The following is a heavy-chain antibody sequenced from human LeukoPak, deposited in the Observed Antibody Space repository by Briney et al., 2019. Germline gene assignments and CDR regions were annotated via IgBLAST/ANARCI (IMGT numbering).Heavy chain of an antibody. CDR2: IYYSGST. D-gene: IGHD3-9*01. J-gene: IGHJ6*03. CDR3: ARLYYDILTGGYYYYYYMDV. CDR1: GGSISSSSYY. V-gene: IGHV4-39*07. Sequence: PSETLSLTCTVSGGSISSSSYYWGWIRQPPGKGLEWIGSIYYSGSTYYNPSLKSRVTISVDTSKNQFSLKLSSVTAADTAVYYCARLYYDILTGGYYYYYYMDVWGKGTTVTISS.